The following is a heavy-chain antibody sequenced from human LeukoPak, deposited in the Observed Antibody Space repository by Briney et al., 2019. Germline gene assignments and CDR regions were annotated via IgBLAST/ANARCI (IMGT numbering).Heavy chain of an antibody. Sequence: SQTLSLTCTVSGGSSSSGDYYWSWIRQPPGKGLEWIGYIYYSGSTYYNPSLKSRVTISVDTSKNQFSLKLSSVTAADTAVYYCARSGRHYYDSSGYYPPDAFDIWGQGTMVTVSS. J-gene: IGHJ3*02. CDR2: IYYSGST. V-gene: IGHV4-30-4*01. D-gene: IGHD3-22*01. CDR1: GGSSSSGDYY. CDR3: ARSGRHYYDSSGYYPPDAFDI.